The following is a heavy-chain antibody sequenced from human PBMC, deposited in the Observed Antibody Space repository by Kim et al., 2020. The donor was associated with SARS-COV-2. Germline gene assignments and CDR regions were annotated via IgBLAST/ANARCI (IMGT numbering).Heavy chain of an antibody. CDR1: GFTFSSYA. CDR2: ISYDGSNK. CDR3: AREFRPRVQYQLLWYYYYGMDV. V-gene: IGHV3-30-3*01. J-gene: IGHJ6*02. Sequence: GGSLRLSCAASGFTFSSYAMHWVRQAPGKGLEWVAVISYDGSNKYYADSVKGRFTISRDNSKNTLYLQMNSLRAEDTAVYYCAREFRPRVQYQLLWYYYYGMDVWGQGTTVTVSS. D-gene: IGHD2-2*01.